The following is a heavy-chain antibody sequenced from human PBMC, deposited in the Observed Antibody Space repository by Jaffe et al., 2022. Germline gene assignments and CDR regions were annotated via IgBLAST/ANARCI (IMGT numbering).Heavy chain of an antibody. CDR2: INHSGST. D-gene: IGHD4-4*01. CDR3: ARGPRTATTVRSREPPPDQYYMDV. Sequence: QVQLQQWGAGLLKPSETLSLTCAVYGGSFSGYYWSWIRQPPGKGLEWIGEINHSGSTNYNPSLKSRVTISVDTSKNQFSLKLSSVTAADTAVYYCARGPRTATTVRSREPPPDQYYMDVWGKGTTVTVSS. CDR1: GGSFSGYY. V-gene: IGHV4-34*01. J-gene: IGHJ6*03.